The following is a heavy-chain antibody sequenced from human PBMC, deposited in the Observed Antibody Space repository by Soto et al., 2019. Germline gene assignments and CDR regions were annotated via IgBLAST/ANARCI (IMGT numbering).Heavy chain of an antibody. CDR2: ISNIGFT. D-gene: IGHD3-10*01. CDR1: GGTISSINHHVSILY. Sequence: SETLSHRCTGSGGTISSINHHVSILYRSRFRRAPGKGLEWIGYISNIGFTRYNPSLKSRVSISVDTSKNQFSLKLTSVTAADTAVYYCTTQGFGGLHGLVDVWGQGTTVT. V-gene: IGHV4-59*08. J-gene: IGHJ6*02. CDR3: TTQGFGGLHGLVDV.